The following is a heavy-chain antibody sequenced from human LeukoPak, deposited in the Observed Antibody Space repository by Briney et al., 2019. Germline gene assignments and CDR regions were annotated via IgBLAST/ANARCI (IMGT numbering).Heavy chain of an antibody. D-gene: IGHD3-10*01. CDR1: GGSISSYY. CDR3: ARYGSGGYSDDHFQH. V-gene: IGHV4-4*07. J-gene: IGHJ1*01. Sequence: SETLSLTCTVSGGSISSYYWSWIRQPAGKGLEWIGRIYTSGSTNYNPSLKSRVTMSVDTSKNQFSLKLTSVTAADTAVYYCARYGSGGYSDDHFQHWGQGTLVTVSS. CDR2: IYTSGST.